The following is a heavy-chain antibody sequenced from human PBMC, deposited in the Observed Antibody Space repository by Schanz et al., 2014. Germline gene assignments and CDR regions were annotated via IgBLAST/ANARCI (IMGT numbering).Heavy chain of an antibody. CDR3: ARGIGGYGANNYFDY. V-gene: IGHV3-30-3*01. CDR1: GFTFSSYA. J-gene: IGHJ4*02. CDR2: ISNDGSIK. Sequence: VQLVESGGGLVKPGRSLRLSCAASGFTFSSYAMHWVRQAPGKGLEWVALISNDGSIKYYADSVEGRFTISRDNSRNTLYLQMNSLRSEDTAVYSCARGIGGYGANNYFDYWGQGTLVTVSS. D-gene: IGHD5-12*01.